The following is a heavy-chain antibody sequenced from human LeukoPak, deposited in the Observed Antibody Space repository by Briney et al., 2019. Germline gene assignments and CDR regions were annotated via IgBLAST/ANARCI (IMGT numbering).Heavy chain of an antibody. Sequence: GASVKVSCKASGYTFTGYYMHWVRQAPGQGLEWMGWINPNSGGTNYAQKFQGRVTMTRDTSISTAYMELSSLRSEDTAVYYCARLVRTRITIFGVVRSWPYYYYMDVWGKGTTVTVSS. CDR1: GYTFTGYY. CDR3: ARLVRTRITIFGVVRSWPYYYYMDV. CDR2: INPNSGGT. D-gene: IGHD3-3*01. V-gene: IGHV1-2*02. J-gene: IGHJ6*03.